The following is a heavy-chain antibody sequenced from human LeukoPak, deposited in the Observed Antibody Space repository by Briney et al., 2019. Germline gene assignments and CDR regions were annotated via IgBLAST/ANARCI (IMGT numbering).Heavy chain of an antibody. D-gene: IGHD5-12*01. J-gene: IGHJ4*02. CDR3: ARRLQSLYYFDY. V-gene: IGHV4-59*02. CDR1: GGSVSSYY. CDR2: IYYSGST. Sequence: SETLSLTCTVSGGSVSSYYWSWVRQPPGKGLEWIGYIYYSGSTNYNPSLKSRVTISIDTSKNQFSLRLSSVTAADTAVYYCARRLQSLYYFDYWGQGTLVTVSS.